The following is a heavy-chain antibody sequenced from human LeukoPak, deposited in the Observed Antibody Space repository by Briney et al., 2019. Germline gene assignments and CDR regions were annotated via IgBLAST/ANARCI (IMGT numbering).Heavy chain of an antibody. CDR3: ARDTQLWGYMDV. V-gene: IGHV1-2*02. J-gene: IGHJ6*03. Sequence: ASVKVSCKASGHTFTGYYMHWVRQAPGQGLEWMGWINANSGDTNYAQKFQGRVTMTRDTSISTAYMELRSLRSDDTAVYYCARDTQLWGYMDVWGKGTTVTVSS. D-gene: IGHD5-18*01. CDR2: INANSGDT. CDR1: GHTFTGYY.